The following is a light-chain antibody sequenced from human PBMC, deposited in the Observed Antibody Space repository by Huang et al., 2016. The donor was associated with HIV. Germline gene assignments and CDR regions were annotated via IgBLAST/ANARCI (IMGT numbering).Light chain of an antibody. CDR3: QQYHNWPYT. Sequence: EIIMTQSPATLSLSPGEGASLSCRANQSVATDLAWYLHRPGQGPRLLIFGASTRASGLPGRFSGSGSGTQFTLTVSGLQSEDFAVYYCQQYHNWPYTFGQGTKLEI. V-gene: IGKV3-15*01. CDR2: GAS. CDR1: QSVATD. J-gene: IGKJ2*01.